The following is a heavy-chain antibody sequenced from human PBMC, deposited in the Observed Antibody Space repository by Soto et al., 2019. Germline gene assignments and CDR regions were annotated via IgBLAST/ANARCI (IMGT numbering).Heavy chain of an antibody. CDR1: GYIFTRYG. CDR3: ARGRYGDY. J-gene: IGHJ4*02. V-gene: IGHV1-18*01. CDR2: ISAHNGNT. Sequence: QAHLVQSGPEVKKPGASVKVSCKGSGYIFTRYGIAWVRQAPGQGLEWMGWISAHNGNTEYAQKFQSRVTVTRDTSTSTAYLELRSLRSDDTALYYCARGRYGDYWGQGALVTVSS. D-gene: IGHD4-17*01.